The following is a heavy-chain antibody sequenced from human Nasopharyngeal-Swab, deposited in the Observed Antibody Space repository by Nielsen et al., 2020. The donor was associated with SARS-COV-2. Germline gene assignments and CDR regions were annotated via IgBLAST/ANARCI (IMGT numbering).Heavy chain of an antibody. CDR1: GFTFSSYA. D-gene: IGHD1-26*01. Sequence: GGSLRLSCAASGFTFSSYAMHWVRHAPGKGLEWVAVISYDGSNKYYADSVKGRFTISRDNSKNTLYLQMNSLRAEDTAVYYCARDESGRSSFDYWGQGTLVTVSS. V-gene: IGHV3-30-3*01. CDR3: ARDESGRSSFDY. CDR2: ISYDGSNK. J-gene: IGHJ4*02.